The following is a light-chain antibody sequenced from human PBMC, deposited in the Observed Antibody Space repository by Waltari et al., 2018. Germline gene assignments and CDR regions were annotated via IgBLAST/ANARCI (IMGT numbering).Light chain of an antibody. CDR2: LNRDGSH. Sequence: QPVPTQSPSASASLGASVRPTSPLSSGPSRPATAWHPQQPGKGPRFLLILNRDGSHNRGDVIPDRFACSSSGAERYLTISSLQSEDEAVYYCQTWGTAFQGVFGGGTKLTVL. V-gene: IGLV4-69*01. J-gene: IGLJ3*02. CDR1: SGPSRPA. CDR3: QTWGTAFQGV.